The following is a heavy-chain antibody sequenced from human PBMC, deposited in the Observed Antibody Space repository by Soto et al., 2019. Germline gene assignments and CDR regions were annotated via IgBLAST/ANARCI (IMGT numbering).Heavy chain of an antibody. CDR3: ARHYYGSGFDY. J-gene: IGHJ4*02. V-gene: IGHV4-59*01. CDR1: GGSIISDY. Sequence: PSETLCLTCTVSGGSIISDYWSWIRQPPGKGLEWIGYIYYSGSTNYNPSLKSRVTISVDTSKNQFSLKLSSVTAADTAVYYCARHYYGSGFDYWGQGTLVTVSS. CDR2: IYYSGST. D-gene: IGHD3-10*01.